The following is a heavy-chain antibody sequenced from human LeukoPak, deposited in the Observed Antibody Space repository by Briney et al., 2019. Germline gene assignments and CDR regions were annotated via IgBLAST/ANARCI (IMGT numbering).Heavy chain of an antibody. J-gene: IGHJ4*02. CDR2: IKQDGSEK. V-gene: IGHV3-7*01. CDR3: ARDRRFGEKDC. Sequence: AGGSLRLSCAASGFTFSSYWMSWVRQAPGNGLEWVANIKQDGSEKYYVDSVKGRFTISIDNAKNSLDLQMNSLRAEDTAVYYCARDRRFGEKDCWGQGTLVTVSS. D-gene: IGHD3-10*01. CDR1: GFTFSSYW.